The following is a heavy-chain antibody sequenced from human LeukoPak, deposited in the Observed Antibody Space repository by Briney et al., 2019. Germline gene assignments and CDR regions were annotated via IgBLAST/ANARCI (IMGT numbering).Heavy chain of an antibody. V-gene: IGHV3-30-3*01. Sequence: GRSLRLSCAASGFTFSSYAMHWVRQAPGKGLEWVAVISYDGSNKYYADSVKGRFTISRDNSKNTLYLQMNSLRSEDTAVYYCARDDGSGSYYITPDYWGQGTLVTVSS. CDR3: ARDDGSGSYYITPDY. D-gene: IGHD3-10*01. CDR2: ISYDGSNK. CDR1: GFTFSSYA. J-gene: IGHJ4*02.